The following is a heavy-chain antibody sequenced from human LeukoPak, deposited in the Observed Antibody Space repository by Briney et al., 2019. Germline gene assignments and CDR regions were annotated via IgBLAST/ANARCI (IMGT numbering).Heavy chain of an antibody. CDR1: GGSVSSGSYY. V-gene: IGHV4-61*01. Sequence: PSETLSLTCTVSGGSVSSGSYYWSWIRQPPGKGLEWIGYIYYSGSTNCNPSLKSRVTISGDTSKNQISLKLSSVTAADTAVYYCARSPGFDPWGQGTLVTVSS. CDR3: ARSPGFDP. J-gene: IGHJ5*02. CDR2: IYYSGST.